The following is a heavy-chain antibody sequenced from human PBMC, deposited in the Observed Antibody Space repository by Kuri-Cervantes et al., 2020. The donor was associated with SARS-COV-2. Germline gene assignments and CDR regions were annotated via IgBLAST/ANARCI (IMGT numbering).Heavy chain of an antibody. CDR2: IYYSGST. V-gene: IGHV4-39*07. D-gene: IGHD4-23*01. J-gene: IGHJ4*02. CDR1: GGSISSSSYY. CDR3: ARVRAKVGGNVDY. Sequence: GSLRLSCTVSGGSISSSSYYWGWIRQPPGKGLEWIGSIYYSGSTYYNPSLKSRVTISVDTSKNQFSLKLSSVTAADTAAYYCARVRAKVGGNVDYWGQGTLVTVSS.